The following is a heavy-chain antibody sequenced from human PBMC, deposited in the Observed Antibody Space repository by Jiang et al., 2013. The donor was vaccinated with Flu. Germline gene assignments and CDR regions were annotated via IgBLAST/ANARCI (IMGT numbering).Heavy chain of an antibody. V-gene: IGHV4-59*12. CDR3: ARGRRGTQAYCGGDCYSVGRGRYWYFDL. CDR2: IYYSGST. Sequence: SSYYWGWIRQPPGKGLEWIGYIYYSGSTNYNPSLKSRVTISVDTSKNQFSLKLSSVTAADTAVYYCARGRRGTQAYCGGDCYSVGRGRYWYFDLWGRGTLVTVSS. J-gene: IGHJ2*01. D-gene: IGHD2-21*01. CDR1: SSYY.